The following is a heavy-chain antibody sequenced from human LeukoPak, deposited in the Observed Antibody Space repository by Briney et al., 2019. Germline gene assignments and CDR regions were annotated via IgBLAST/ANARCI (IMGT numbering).Heavy chain of an antibody. D-gene: IGHD3-16*02. CDR2: INSDGSST. J-gene: IGHJ4*02. Sequence: GGSLRLSCAASGFTFSSYWMHWVRQAPGKGLVWVSRINSDGSSTSYADSVKGRFTISRDNAKNTLYLQMNSLRAEDMAVYYCAKGGYYDYVWGSYRYFDYWGQGTLVTVSS. CDR3: AKGGYYDYVWGSYRYFDY. CDR1: GFTFSSYW. V-gene: IGHV3-74*01.